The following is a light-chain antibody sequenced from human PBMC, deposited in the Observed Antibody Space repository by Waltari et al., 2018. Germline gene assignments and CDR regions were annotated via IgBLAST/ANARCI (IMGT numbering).Light chain of an antibody. CDR2: FKSDSDR. J-gene: IGLJ3*02. CDR3: MTWHNSAWV. CDR1: RVLHVGPYR. V-gene: IGLV5-45*02. Sequence: QAVLTQPSSLSASPGASASLTCPLRRVLHVGPYRTYRYQQKPGSPPQYLLMFKSDSDRHQGSGVPSRVSGSKDGSANAGTLLISGLQSEDEADYYCMTWHNSAWVFGGGTKLTVL.